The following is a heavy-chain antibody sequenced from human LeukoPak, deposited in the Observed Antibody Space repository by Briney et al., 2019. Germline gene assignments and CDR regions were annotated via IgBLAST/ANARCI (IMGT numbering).Heavy chain of an antibody. D-gene: IGHD3-9*01. V-gene: IGHV1-2*02. Sequence: ASVKVSCKASGYTFTGYYMHWVRQAPGRGLEWMGWINPNSGGTNYAQKFQGRVTMTRDTSISTAYMELSRLRSDDTVVYYCARGPTYYDILTGSANFDYWGQGTLVTVSS. CDR1: GYTFTGYY. CDR3: ARGPTYYDILTGSANFDY. J-gene: IGHJ4*02. CDR2: INPNSGGT.